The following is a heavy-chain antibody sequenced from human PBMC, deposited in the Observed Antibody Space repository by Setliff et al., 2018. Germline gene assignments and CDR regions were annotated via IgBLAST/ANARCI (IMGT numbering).Heavy chain of an antibody. CDR1: GASITNINYY. J-gene: IGHJ6*03. CDR3: ASFPHHDYGDYGAYYYYYYMDV. V-gene: IGHV4-39*01. CDR2: IFYSGRT. Sequence: PSETLSLTCTVSGASITNINYYWGLIRQPPGKGLEWIGSIFYSGRTFYNPSLKSRVTISVDTSKNQFSLTLSSVTAADTAVYYCASFPHHDYGDYGAYYYYYYMDVWGKGTTVTVSS. D-gene: IGHD4-17*01.